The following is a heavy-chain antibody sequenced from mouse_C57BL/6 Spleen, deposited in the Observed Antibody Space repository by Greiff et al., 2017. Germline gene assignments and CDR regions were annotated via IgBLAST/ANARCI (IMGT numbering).Heavy chain of an antibody. CDR3: ARAAGGNYFAY. CDR2: IHPNSGST. D-gene: IGHD1-1*02. V-gene: IGHV1-64*01. J-gene: IGHJ3*01. CDR1: GYTFTSYW. Sequence: QVQLQQPGAELVKPGASVKLSCKASGYTFTSYWMPWVKQRPGQGLEWIGMIHPNSGSTNYNEKFKSKATLTVDKSSSTAYMQLSSLTSEDSAVYYCARAAGGNYFAYWGQGTLVTVSA.